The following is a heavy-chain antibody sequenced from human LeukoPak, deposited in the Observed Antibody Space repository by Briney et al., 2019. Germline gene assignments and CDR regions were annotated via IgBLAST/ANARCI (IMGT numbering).Heavy chain of an antibody. CDR3: ARTNGRYEYN. CDR2: INPNSGDT. V-gene: IGHV1-2*02. D-gene: IGHD5-12*01. Sequence: ASVKVSCKASGYIFTGYYIHWVRQAPGQGLEWMGWINPNSGDTMYAQKFQGRVTMTRDTSISTAYMELNRLRSDDTAVYYCARTNGRYEYNWGQGTLVIVSS. CDR1: GYIFTGYY. J-gene: IGHJ4*02.